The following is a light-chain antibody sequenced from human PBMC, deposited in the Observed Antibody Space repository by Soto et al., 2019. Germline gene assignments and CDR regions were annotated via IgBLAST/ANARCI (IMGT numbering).Light chain of an antibody. CDR3: QQYGSLPLT. Sequence: EIVLTPSPGTLSLSPGERAALSCRARQPINPLAWYQRKPGQAPRLLMYGAFGSSSRATGIPDRFSASGSGTDFALTISRLEPEDFAVYYCQQYGSLPLTFGGGTRVEIK. J-gene: IGKJ4*01. CDR1: QPINP. V-gene: IGKV3-20*01. CDR2: GAFGSS.